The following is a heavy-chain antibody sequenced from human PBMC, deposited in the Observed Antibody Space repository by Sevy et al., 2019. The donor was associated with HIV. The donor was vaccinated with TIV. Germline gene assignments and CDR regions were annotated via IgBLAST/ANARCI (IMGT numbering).Heavy chain of an antibody. CDR1: GCTFSKYS. D-gene: IGHD2-2*01. Sequence: GGSLRLSCVASGCTFSKYSMSWVRQTPGKGLEWVSTLTFACGRIKYADSVKGRFTMSRDDSRNTFYLQMDSLRAEDTVIYYCAREGCSKPHDYWGQGTLVTVSS. V-gene: IGHV3-23*01. CDR3: AREGCSKPHDY. CDR2: LTFACGRI. J-gene: IGHJ4*02.